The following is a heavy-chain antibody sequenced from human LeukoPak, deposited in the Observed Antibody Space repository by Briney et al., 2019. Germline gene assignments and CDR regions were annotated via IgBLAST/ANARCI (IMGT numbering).Heavy chain of an antibody. V-gene: IGHV4-39*01. CDR3: VLMPGY. CDR1: GGSISSSNYY. J-gene: IGHJ4*02. D-gene: IGHD2-2*01. CDR2: FYNSGST. Sequence: PSETLSLTCTVSGGSISSSNYYWGCVRQPPGKGLEWIGSFYNSGSTYYNPSLKSRVTISVDTSKKQFSLRLTSVTAADTAVYYCVLMPGYWGQGILVAVSS.